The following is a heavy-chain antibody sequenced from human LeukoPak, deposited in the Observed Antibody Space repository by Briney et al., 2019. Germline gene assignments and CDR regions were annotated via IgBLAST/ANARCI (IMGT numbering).Heavy chain of an antibody. D-gene: IGHD6-13*01. CDR2: ISGSGGST. Sequence: PGGSLRLSCAASGFTFSSYAMSWVRQAPGKGLEWVSAISGSGGSTYYADSVKGRFTISRDNSKNTLYLQMNSLRAEDTAIYYCAKAGRELDSSSWYLFFDYWGQGTLVTVSS. J-gene: IGHJ4*02. CDR1: GFTFSSYA. CDR3: AKAGRELDSSSWYLFFDY. V-gene: IGHV3-23*01.